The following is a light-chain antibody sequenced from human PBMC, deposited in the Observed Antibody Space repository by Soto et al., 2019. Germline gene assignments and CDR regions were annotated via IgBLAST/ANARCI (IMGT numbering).Light chain of an antibody. CDR3: QQYSNWPRT. Sequence: EIVMTQSPATLSVSPGDRATLSCRASETISSYLAWYQQRPGQAPRIIMFGASTRATGVSARFSGSGSGTEFTLTISSLQSEDVAMYYCQQYSNWPRTLGQGTKVDIK. V-gene: IGKV3-15*01. CDR2: GAS. CDR1: ETISSY. J-gene: IGKJ1*01.